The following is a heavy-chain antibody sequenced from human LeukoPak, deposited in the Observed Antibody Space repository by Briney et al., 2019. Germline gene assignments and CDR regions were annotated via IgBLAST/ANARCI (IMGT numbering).Heavy chain of an antibody. V-gene: IGHV3-23*01. D-gene: IGHD2-15*01. CDR2: ISGSGGST. Sequence: GGSLRLSCAASGFTFSSYAMSWVRQAPGKGLEWVSAISGSGGSTYYADSVKGRFTISRDNSKNTLYLQMNSLRAEDTAVYYCAKTFIWPSVVAATGYFDYWGQGTLVTVSS. CDR1: GFTFSSYA. J-gene: IGHJ4*02. CDR3: AKTFIWPSVVAATGYFDY.